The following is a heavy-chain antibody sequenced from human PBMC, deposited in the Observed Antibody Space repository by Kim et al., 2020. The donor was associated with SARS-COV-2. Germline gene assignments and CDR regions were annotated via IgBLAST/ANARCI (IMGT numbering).Heavy chain of an antibody. D-gene: IGHD6-19*01. CDR2: ISGSGGNT. J-gene: IGHJ4*02. CDR1: GFTFSSYA. CDR3: AKDDGYSSGWYFDY. Sequence: GGSLRLSCAASGFTFSSYAMTWVRQAPGKGLEWVSAISGSGGNTYYADSVKGRFTISRDNSKNTLYLQMNSLRAEDTAVYYCAKDDGYSSGWYFDYWGQGTLVTVSS. V-gene: IGHV3-23*01.